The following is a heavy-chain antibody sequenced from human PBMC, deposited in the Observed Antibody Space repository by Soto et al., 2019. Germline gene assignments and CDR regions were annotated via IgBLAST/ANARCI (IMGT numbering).Heavy chain of an antibody. CDR1: GYTFSTSG. V-gene: IGHV1-18*01. D-gene: IGHD1-20*01. Sequence: PRASVKVSCKTSGYTFSTSGISWVRQAPGQGLEWVGWIRPDNGNTKSAQRLQGRVTLTTDTSASTAYMELRSLTSDDTAMYYCARDTESNSYNDWGQGNLVTVSS. CDR3: ARDTESNSYND. CDR2: IRPDNGNT. J-gene: IGHJ4*02.